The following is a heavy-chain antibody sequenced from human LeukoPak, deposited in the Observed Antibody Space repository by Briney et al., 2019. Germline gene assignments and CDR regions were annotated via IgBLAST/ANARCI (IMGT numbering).Heavy chain of an antibody. CDR3: ARATGGDAFDI. CDR1: GFTFSSYA. V-gene: IGHV3-7*04. D-gene: IGHD1-14*01. CDR2: IKQDGSEK. Sequence: GGSLRLSCAASGFTFSSYAMHWVRQAPGKGLEWVANIKQDGSEKYYVDSVKGRFTISRDNAKSSLYLQMNSLRAEDTAVYYCARATGGDAFDIWGQGTMVTVSS. J-gene: IGHJ3*02.